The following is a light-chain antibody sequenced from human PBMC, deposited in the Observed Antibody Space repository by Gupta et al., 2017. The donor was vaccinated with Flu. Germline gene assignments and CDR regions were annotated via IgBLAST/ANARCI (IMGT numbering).Light chain of an antibody. CDR3: QQSYRTPYS. CDR2: AAS. CDR1: QNIDNY. J-gene: IGKJ2*03. V-gene: IGKV1-39*01. Sequence: DVQVTQSPSSVSASVGDRVTITCRASQNIDNYLNWYQQHPGKAPKLLIFAASSLHSGVPSRFSGSVSGAYVTLTINSLQPEDFATYYCQQSYRTPYSFGQGTKREI.